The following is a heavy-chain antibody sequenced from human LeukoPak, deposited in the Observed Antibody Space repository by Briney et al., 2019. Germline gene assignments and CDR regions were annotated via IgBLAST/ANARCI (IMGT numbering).Heavy chain of an antibody. Sequence: PSETLSLTCAVYGGSFSGYYWSWIRQPPGKGLEWIGEINHSGSTNYNPSLKSRVTISVDRSKNQFSLKLSSVTAADTAVYYCARGGMVRGARWAFDIWGQGTMVTVSS. CDR1: GGSFSGYY. D-gene: IGHD3-10*01. V-gene: IGHV4-34*01. CDR2: INHSGST. J-gene: IGHJ3*02. CDR3: ARGGMVRGARWAFDI.